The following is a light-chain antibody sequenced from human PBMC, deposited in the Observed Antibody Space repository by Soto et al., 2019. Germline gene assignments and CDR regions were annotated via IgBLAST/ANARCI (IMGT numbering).Light chain of an antibody. J-gene: IGKJ2*03. CDR1: QGIGRH. V-gene: IGKV1-9*01. CDR3: HQLGNYPNS. Sequence: IQLTQSPSSLPASGGDGVTITCRASQGIGRHLAWYQQKQWKAPKLLVYSATSFRAGVPSRFSGSGSGADFILPFRSLQPEDFANYSCHQLGNYPNSFSQVTKLVI. CDR2: SAT.